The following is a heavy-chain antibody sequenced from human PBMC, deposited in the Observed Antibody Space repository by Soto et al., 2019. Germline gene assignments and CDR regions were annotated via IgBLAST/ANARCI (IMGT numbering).Heavy chain of an antibody. V-gene: IGHV3-23*01. J-gene: IGHJ4*02. D-gene: IGHD3-10*01. CDR2: ISGSGAST. CDR1: GFMFRSYV. CDR3: AKTREIRGVGTEN. Sequence: VQLLESGGGLVQPGGSLRLSCAASGFMFRSYVMSWVRQAPGKGLEWVSSISGSGASTYYADSVKGRFTISRDDSKNTMSLQMTSLRADDTAVYYCAKTREIRGVGTENWGQGTLVTVSS.